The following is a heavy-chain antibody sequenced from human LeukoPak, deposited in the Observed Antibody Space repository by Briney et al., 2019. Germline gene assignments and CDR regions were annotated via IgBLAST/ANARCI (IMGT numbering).Heavy chain of an antibody. V-gene: IGHV1-69*04. CDR2: IIPILGIA. Sequence: SVKVSCKASGGTFSSYAISWVRQAPGQGLEWMGRIIPILGIANYAQKFQGRVTITADKSTSTAYMELSSLRSDDTAVYYCARGAPLYCSSTSCYQYFDYWGQGTLVTVSS. CDR3: ARGAPLYCSSTSCYQYFDY. D-gene: IGHD2-2*01. J-gene: IGHJ4*02. CDR1: GGTFSSYA.